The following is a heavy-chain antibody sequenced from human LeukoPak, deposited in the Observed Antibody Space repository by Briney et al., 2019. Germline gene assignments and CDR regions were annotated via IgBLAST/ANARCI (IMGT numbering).Heavy chain of an antibody. V-gene: IGHV3-23*01. J-gene: IGHJ4*02. D-gene: IGHD3-3*01. CDR1: GVTFSSYA. Sequence: GGSLRLSCAASGVTFSSYAMNWVRQAPGKGLEWVSAISGSGGSTYYADSMKGRFTISRDNSKNTLYLQMNTLRAEDTAVYYCAKDGNNDFWSGYYYHFDYWGQGTLVTVSS. CDR2: ISGSGGST. CDR3: AKDGNNDFWSGYYYHFDY.